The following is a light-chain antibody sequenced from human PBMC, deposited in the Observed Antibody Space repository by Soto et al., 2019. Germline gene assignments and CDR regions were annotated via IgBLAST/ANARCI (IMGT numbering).Light chain of an antibody. CDR3: QQMGT. CDR1: QSVSSN. J-gene: IGKJ1*01. V-gene: IGKV3-15*01. Sequence: EIVMTQSPATLSVSPGERATLSCRASQSVSSNLAWYQQKPGQAPRLLIYGASTRATGIPARFSGSGSGTEFTITISSLQFEDFAVYYCQQMGTFGQGTKVEIK. CDR2: GAS.